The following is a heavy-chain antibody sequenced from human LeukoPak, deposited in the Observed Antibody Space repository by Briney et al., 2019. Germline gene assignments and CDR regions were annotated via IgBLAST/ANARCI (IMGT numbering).Heavy chain of an antibody. CDR3: TRDRARAEDD. Sequence: PRGCLRLSCAASGFTFSGHWMSWVRQAPGKGLEWVANINQGGSDNYYVDSVKGRFTSSRDNANNLLYVQMNSLRGEDTAVYYCTRDRARAEDDWGQGTLVTVSS. D-gene: IGHD1-14*01. CDR1: GFTFSGHW. V-gene: IGHV3-7*01. CDR2: INQGGSDN. J-gene: IGHJ4*02.